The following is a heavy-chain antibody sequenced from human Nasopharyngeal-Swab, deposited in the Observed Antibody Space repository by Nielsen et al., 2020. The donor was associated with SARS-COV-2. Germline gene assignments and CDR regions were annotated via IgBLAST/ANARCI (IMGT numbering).Heavy chain of an antibody. D-gene: IGHD2-2*01. J-gene: IGHJ6*03. Sequence: ALVKVSCKASGYTFTSYYMHWVRQAPGQGLEWMGIINPSGGSTSYAQKFQGRVTMTRDTSTSTVYMELSSLRSEDTAVYYCARDPYCSSTSCYPRVYYYYMDVWGKGTTVTVSS. CDR1: GYTFTSYY. CDR2: INPSGGST. V-gene: IGHV1-46*01. CDR3: ARDPYCSSTSCYPRVYYYYMDV.